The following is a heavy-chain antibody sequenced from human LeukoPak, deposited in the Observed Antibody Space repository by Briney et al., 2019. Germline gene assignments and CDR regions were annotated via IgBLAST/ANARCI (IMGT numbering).Heavy chain of an antibody. CDR2: ITGSGGST. J-gene: IGHJ4*02. D-gene: IGHD6-13*01. V-gene: IGHV3-23*01. CDR1: GFTFSSYA. Sequence: GGSLRLSCAASGFTFSSYAMSWVRQAPGKGLEWVSAITGSGGSTYYADSVKGRFTISRDNSKNTLYLQMNSLRAEDTAVYYCARDLMGIAYRGAFYYWGQGTLVTVSS. CDR3: ARDLMGIAYRGAFYY.